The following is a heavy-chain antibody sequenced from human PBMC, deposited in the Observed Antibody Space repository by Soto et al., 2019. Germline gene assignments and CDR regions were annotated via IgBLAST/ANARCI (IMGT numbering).Heavy chain of an antibody. CDR2: INPNSGGT. V-gene: IGHV1-2*02. CDR3: ARGKAGSSSSIYYYGMDV. Sequence: ASVKVSCKASGYTFTGYYIHWVRQAPGQGLEWMGWINPNSGGTNYAQKFQGRVTMTRDTSISTAYMELSRLRSDDTAVYYCARGKAGSSSSIYYYGMDVWGQGTTVTVSS. J-gene: IGHJ6*02. CDR1: GYTFTGYY. D-gene: IGHD6-6*01.